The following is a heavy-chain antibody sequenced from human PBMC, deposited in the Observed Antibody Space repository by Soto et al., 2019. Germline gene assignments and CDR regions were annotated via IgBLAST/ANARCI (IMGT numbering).Heavy chain of an antibody. CDR3: ASFYPTNY. CDR2: ISYDGSNK. D-gene: IGHD1-1*01. CDR1: GFTFSSYA. J-gene: IGHJ4*02. V-gene: IGHV3-30-3*01. Sequence: GGSLRLSCAASGFTFSSYAMHWVRQAPGKGLEWVAVISYDGSNKYYADSVKGRFTISRDNSKNTLYLQMDSLRAEDTAVYYCASFYPTNYWGQGTLVTVSS.